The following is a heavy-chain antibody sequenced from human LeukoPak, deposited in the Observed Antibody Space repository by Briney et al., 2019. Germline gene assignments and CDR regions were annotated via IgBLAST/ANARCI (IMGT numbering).Heavy chain of an antibody. CDR3: TRVDSSSWYDGFDY. J-gene: IGHJ4*02. V-gene: IGHV3-33*01. Sequence: GRSLRLSCAASGFTFSSYGMHRVRQASGKGLEWLAVIWYDGSNKYYADSVKGRFTISRDNSKSTLYLQMHSLRAEDTAVYYRTRVDSSSWYDGFDYWGQGTLVTVSS. D-gene: IGHD6-13*01. CDR2: IWYDGSNK. CDR1: GFTFSSYG.